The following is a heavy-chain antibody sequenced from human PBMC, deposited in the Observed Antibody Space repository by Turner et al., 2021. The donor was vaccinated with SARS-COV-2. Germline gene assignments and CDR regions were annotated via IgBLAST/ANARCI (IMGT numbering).Heavy chain of an antibody. J-gene: IGHJ5*02. Sequence: EVQLVASGGGFVQPGGSLRLSCAASGFTVRSNYMSWVRQAPGKGLEWVSVIYSGDSTFYAGSVKGRFTISRDSSKNSLYLQMNSLRTEDTAVYYCARDLNGGRGPWGQGTLVTVSS. D-gene: IGHD1-1*01. CDR3: ARDLNGGRGP. V-gene: IGHV3-66*02. CDR2: IYSGDST. CDR1: GFTVRSNY.